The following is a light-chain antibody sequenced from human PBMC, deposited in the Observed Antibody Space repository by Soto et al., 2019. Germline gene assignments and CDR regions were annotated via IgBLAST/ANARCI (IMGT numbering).Light chain of an antibody. CDR2: GAS. Sequence: EIVLTQSPGTLSLSPGERATLSCRASERLSSVYLAWYQQRPGQPPMLLIYGASNRATGIPDRFSGSGSGTEFTLIISRLEPEDVAIYYCQQYGGSPRITFGQGRRLAIK. J-gene: IGKJ5*01. CDR3: QQYGGSPRIT. V-gene: IGKV3-20*01. CDR1: ERLSSVY.